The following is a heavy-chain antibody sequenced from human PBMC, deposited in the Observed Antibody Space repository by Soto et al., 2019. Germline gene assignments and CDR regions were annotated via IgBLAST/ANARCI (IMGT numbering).Heavy chain of an antibody. J-gene: IGHJ5*02. CDR2: ISYDGSNK. V-gene: IGHV3-30-3*01. D-gene: IGHD3-22*01. Sequence: GGSLRLSCAASGFTFSSYAMHWVRQAPGKGLEWVAVISYDGSNKYYADSVKGRFTISRDNSKNTLYLQMKSLRAEDTAVYYCARGSGYSWLDPWAQGTLVPLSS. CDR3: ARGSGYSWLDP. CDR1: GFTFSSYA.